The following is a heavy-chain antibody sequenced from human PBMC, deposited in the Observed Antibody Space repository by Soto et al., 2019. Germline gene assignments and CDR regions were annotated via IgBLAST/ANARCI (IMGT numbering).Heavy chain of an antibody. CDR3: AAPWEPNGGVYAFDI. D-gene: IGHD1-26*01. V-gene: IGHV1-3*01. CDR2: INAGNGNT. J-gene: IGHJ3*02. CDR1: GYTFTSYA. Sequence: ASVKVSCKASGYTFTSYAMHWVRQAPGQRLEWMGWINAGNGNTKYSQKFQGRVTITRDTSASTAYMELSSLRSEDTAVYYCAAPWEPNGGVYAFDIWGQGTMVTVSS.